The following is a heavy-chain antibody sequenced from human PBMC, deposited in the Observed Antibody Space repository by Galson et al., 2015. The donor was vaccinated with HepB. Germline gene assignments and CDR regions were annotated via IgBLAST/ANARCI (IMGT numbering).Heavy chain of an antibody. CDR3: ARDPSIAARPGFRFDY. J-gene: IGHJ4*02. CDR2: IWYDGSNK. D-gene: IGHD6-6*01. CDR1: GFTFSSYG. Sequence: SLRLSCAASGFTFSSYGMHWVRQAPGKGLEWVAVIWYDGSNKHYADSVKGRFTISRVNSKNTLYLQMNSLRAEDTAVYYCARDPSIAARPGFRFDYWGQGTLVTVSS. V-gene: IGHV3-33*01.